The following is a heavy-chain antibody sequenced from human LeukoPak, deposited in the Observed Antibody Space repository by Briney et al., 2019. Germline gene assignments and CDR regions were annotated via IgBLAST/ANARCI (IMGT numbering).Heavy chain of an antibody. CDR1: GGSFSGYY. CDR2: INHSGST. V-gene: IGHV4-34*01. Sequence: TSETLSLTCAVYGGSFSGYYRSWIRQPPGKGLEWIGEINHSGSTNYNPSLKSRVTISVDTSKNQFSLKLSSVTAADTAVYYCARGHAYYAALVYWGQGTLVTVSS. D-gene: IGHD4/OR15-4a*01. J-gene: IGHJ4*02. CDR3: ARGHAYYAALVY.